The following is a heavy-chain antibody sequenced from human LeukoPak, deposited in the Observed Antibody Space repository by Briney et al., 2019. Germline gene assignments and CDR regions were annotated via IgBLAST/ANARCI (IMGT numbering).Heavy chain of an antibody. D-gene: IGHD1-26*01. CDR1: GYTFNSYG. J-gene: IGHJ4*02. V-gene: IGHV1-18*01. Sequence: ASVKVSCKASGYTFNSYGITWVRQAPGQGLEWMGWISAQYGHTSYAQKFEGRVTMTTDTSTNTVYLELGSLKSDDTAVYYCAREESIGRYQFLHEYWGQGTLVTVSS. CDR2: ISAQYGHT. CDR3: AREESIGRYQFLHEY.